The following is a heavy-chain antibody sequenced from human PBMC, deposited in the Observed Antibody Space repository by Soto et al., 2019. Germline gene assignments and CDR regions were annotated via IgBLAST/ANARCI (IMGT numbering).Heavy chain of an antibody. CDR1: GYTFSTYK. CDR3: ARRTSCGSPTCYADDY. Sequence: QVQLVQSGAEVKKPGASVKVACKASGYTFSTYKISWVRQAPGHGLEWVGWISADNGDTNYAQKLQGRVTMTTDTSTATAYLDLRSLRSDDTAIYYCARRTSCGSPTCYADDYWGQGTLVTVSS. J-gene: IGHJ4*02. CDR2: ISADNGDT. V-gene: IGHV1-18*01. D-gene: IGHD2-2*01.